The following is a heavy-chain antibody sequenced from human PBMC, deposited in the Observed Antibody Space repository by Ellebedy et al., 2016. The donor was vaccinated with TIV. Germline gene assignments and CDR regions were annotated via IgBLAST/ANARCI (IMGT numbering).Heavy chain of an antibody. V-gene: IGHV3-53*01. CDR2: IFSGGGI. CDR1: SAFIVSHEY. CDR3: ASNADQGY. J-gene: IGHJ4*02. Sequence: GESLKISCAASSAFIVSHEYMNWVRQAPGKGLEWISLIFSGGGIQYADSVKGRFTISRDHSKNTLYLQMNSLRVDDTAVYYCASNADQGYWGQGTLVTVS.